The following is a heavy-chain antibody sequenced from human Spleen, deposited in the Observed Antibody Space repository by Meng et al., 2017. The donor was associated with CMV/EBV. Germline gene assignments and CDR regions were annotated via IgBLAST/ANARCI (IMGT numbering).Heavy chain of an antibody. D-gene: IGHD3-22*01. CDR3: AREPSRDYDSSGPPIRDFDY. Sequence: SETLSLTCTVSGDSVSSGDYYWSWIRQPPGKGLEWIGYINYIGSTDDNPSLKSRVTISVDTSKNQFSLKLSSVTAADTAVYYCAREPSRDYDSSGPPIRDFDYWGQGTLVTVSS. J-gene: IGHJ4*02. CDR1: GDSVSSGDYY. CDR2: INYIGST. V-gene: IGHV4-61*08.